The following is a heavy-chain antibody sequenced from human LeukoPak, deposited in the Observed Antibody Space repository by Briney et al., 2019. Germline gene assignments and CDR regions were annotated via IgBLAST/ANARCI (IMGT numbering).Heavy chain of an antibody. CDR1: GGSISSYY. V-gene: IGHV4-59*08. J-gene: IGHJ4*02. D-gene: IGHD4-17*01. CDR2: IYYSGST. CDR3: ARHFNGDYLGY. Sequence: SETLPLTCTVSGGSISSYYWSWIRQPPGKGLEWIGYIYYSGSTNYNPSLKSRVTISVDTSKNQFSLKLSSVTAADTAVYYCARHFNGDYLGYWGQGTLVTVSS.